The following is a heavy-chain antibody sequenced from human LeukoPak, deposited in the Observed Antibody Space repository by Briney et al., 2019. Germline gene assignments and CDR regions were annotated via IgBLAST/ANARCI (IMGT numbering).Heavy chain of an antibody. CDR3: ARRCSGGSCYYRIDTFDI. J-gene: IGHJ3*02. V-gene: IGHV4-39*01. CDR2: IYYSGST. Sequence: SETLSLTCTVSGGSISSYYWDWIRQPPGKGLEWIGSIYYSGSTYYNPSLKSRVTISVDTSKNQFSLKLNSVTAADTAVYYCARRCSGGSCYYRIDTFDIWGQGTMVTVSS. D-gene: IGHD2-15*01. CDR1: GGSISSYY.